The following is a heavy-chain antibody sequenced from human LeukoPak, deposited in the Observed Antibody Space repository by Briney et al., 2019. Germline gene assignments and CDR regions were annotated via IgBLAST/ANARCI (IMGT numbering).Heavy chain of an antibody. CDR1: GDSLSSNIAA. CDR3: ARGPNFNYDFWSGSRSGYDY. V-gene: IGHV6-1*01. J-gene: IGHJ4*02. Sequence: QTLSLTCAISGDSLSSNIAACDSIRQSPSRGLEWLGRTYFRSKGYNDYAVSVKSRITINPDTSKNQFSLQLNSVTPEDTAVYYCARGPNFNYDFWSGSRSGYDYWGQGTLVTVSS. CDR2: TYFRSKGYN. D-gene: IGHD3-3*01.